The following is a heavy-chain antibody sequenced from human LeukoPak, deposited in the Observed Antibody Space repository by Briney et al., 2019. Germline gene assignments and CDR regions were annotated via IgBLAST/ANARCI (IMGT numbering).Heavy chain of an antibody. Sequence: GGSLRLSCAATGFAFRSYAMSWVRQAPGKGLEWVSSIISSGDVTYYADSLTGRFTISRDNSKNMVYLQMDSLRAEDSAVYYCAKNGGYSYGLYYFDYWGQGALVTVSS. D-gene: IGHD5-18*01. CDR3: AKNGGYSYGLYYFDY. CDR1: GFAFRSYA. V-gene: IGHV3-23*01. J-gene: IGHJ4*02. CDR2: IISSGDVT.